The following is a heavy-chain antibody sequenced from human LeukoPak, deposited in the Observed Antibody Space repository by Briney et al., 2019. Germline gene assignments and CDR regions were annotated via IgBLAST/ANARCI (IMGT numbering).Heavy chain of an antibody. CDR1: GGTFSSYA. V-gene: IGHV1-69*13. Sequence: SVKVSCKASGGTFSSYAISWVRQAPGQGLEWMGGIIPIFGTANYAQKFQGRVTITADESTSTAYMELSSLRSEDTAVYYCARGFGFHGYCSSTSCPSYGMDVWGQGTTVTVSS. CDR3: ARGFGFHGYCSSTSCPSYGMDV. CDR2: IIPIFGTA. D-gene: IGHD2-2*01. J-gene: IGHJ6*02.